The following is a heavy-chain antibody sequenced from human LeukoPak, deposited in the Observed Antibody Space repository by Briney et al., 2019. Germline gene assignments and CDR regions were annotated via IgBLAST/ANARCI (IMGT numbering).Heavy chain of an antibody. CDR3: ARDRDGYNSPRTHPPGY. J-gene: IGHJ4*02. V-gene: IGHV3-23*01. D-gene: IGHD5-24*01. CDR2: ISGSGGST. Sequence: GGSLRLSCAASGFTFSSYAMSWVRQAPGKGLEWVSAISGSGGSTYYADSVKGRFTISRDNAKNSLYLQMNSLRDEDTAVYYCARDRDGYNSPRTHPPGYWGQGTLVTVSS. CDR1: GFTFSSYA.